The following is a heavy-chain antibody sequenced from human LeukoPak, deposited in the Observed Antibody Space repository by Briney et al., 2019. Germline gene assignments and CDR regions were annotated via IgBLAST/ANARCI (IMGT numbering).Heavy chain of an antibody. Sequence: GGSLRLSCAASGFTFSSYSMNWVRQAPGKGLEWVSAISGSGGSTYYADSVKGRFTISRDNSKNTLYLQMNSLRAEDTAVYYCAKDPRIAAAGNFDYWGQRTLVTVSS. J-gene: IGHJ4*02. CDR2: ISGSGGST. CDR1: GFTFSSYS. D-gene: IGHD6-13*01. CDR3: AKDPRIAAAGNFDY. V-gene: IGHV3-23*01.